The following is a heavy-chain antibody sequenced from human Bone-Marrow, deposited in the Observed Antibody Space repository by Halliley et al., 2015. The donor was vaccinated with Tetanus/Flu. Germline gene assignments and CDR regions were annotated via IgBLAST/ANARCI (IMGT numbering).Heavy chain of an antibody. CDR3: SRIEAAGYYGMDV. V-gene: IGHV3-21*01. J-gene: IGHJ6*02. D-gene: IGHD1-26*01. CDR2: ISPSSRYI. Sequence: WVSSISPSSRYIYYADSVKGRFTISRDNAQNSLYLQMSSLRVEDTGVYYCSRIEAAGYYGMDVWGQGTTVTVSS.